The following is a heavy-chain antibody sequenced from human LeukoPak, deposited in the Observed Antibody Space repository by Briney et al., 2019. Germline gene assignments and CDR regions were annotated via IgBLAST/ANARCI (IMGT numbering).Heavy chain of an antibody. V-gene: IGHV3-7*01. J-gene: IGHJ6*02. CDR2: IKQDGSEK. D-gene: IGHD3-10*01. CDR3: ARSAFRDYYYGMDV. CDR1: GFTFSSYW. Sequence: GGSLRLSCAASGFTFSSYWMSWVRQAPGKGLEWVANIKQDGSEKYYVDSVKGRFTISRDNAKNSLYLQMNSLRAEDTAVYYCARSAFRDYYYGMDVWGQGTTVTASS.